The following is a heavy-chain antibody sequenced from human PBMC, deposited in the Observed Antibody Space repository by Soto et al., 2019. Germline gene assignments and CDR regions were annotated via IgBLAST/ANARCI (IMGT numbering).Heavy chain of an antibody. J-gene: IGHJ6*02. CDR1: GFTFSSYS. CDR3: ARPLWKGRYYYYYGMDV. D-gene: IGHD5-18*01. V-gene: IGHV3-20*04. CDR2: INWNGGST. Sequence: PGGSLRLSCAASGFTFSSYSMNWVRQAPGKGLEWVSGINWNGGSTGYADSVKGRFTISRDNAKNSLYLQMNSLRAEDTALYYCARPLWKGRYYYYYGMDVWGQGTTVTVSS.